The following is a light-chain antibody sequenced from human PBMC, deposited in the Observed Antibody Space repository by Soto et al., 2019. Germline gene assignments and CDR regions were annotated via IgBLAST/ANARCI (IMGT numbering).Light chain of an antibody. J-gene: IGLJ3*02. CDR1: SSNIGAGYD. CDR2: GNS. Sequence: QPVLTQPPSVSGAPGQRVTIPCTGSSSNIGAGYDVHWYQQLPGTAPKLLIYGNSNRPSGVPDRFSGSKSGTSASLAITGLQAEDEADYYCQSYDSSLNGGVFGGGTKLTVL. CDR3: QSYDSSLNGGV. V-gene: IGLV1-40*01.